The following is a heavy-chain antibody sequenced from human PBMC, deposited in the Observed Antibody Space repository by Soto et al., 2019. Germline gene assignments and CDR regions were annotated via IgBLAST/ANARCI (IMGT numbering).Heavy chain of an antibody. D-gene: IGHD3-22*01. J-gene: IGHJ4*02. V-gene: IGHV3-30*18. Sequence: PGGSLRLSCAASGFTFSSYGMHWFRQAPGKGLEWVAVISYDGSNKYYADSVKGRSTISRDNSKNTLYLQMNSLRAEDTAVYYCAKARRATMIVVVTLDYWGQGTLVTVSS. CDR2: ISYDGSNK. CDR1: GFTFSSYG. CDR3: AKARRATMIVVVTLDY.